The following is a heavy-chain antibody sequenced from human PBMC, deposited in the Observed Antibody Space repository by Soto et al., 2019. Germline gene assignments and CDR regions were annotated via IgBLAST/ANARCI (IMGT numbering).Heavy chain of an antibody. CDR3: AREATVAGATTGMDV. Sequence: XSVKVCCKASGSTLTTFFMHLVRQAPGQGLECMGVINPGYPAGRSTTYAQKFQGRVTMTTDTSTSTVYMELSRLRSDDTAVYYCAREATVAGATTGMDVWGQGTTVTVSS. CDR2: INPGYPAGRST. CDR1: GSTLTTFF. V-gene: IGHV1-46*01. D-gene: IGHD1-26*01. J-gene: IGHJ6*02.